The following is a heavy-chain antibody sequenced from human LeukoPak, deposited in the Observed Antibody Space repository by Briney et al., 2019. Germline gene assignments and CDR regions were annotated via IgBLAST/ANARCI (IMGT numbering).Heavy chain of an antibody. CDR2: ISYDGSNK. Sequence: GGSLRLSCAASRFTFSSYGMHWVRQAPGKGLEWVAVISYDGSNKYYADSVRGRFTISRDNSKNTLYLQMNSLRAEDTAVYYCAKDRRGYCSGGSCYYNFDYWGQGTMVTVSS. CDR1: RFTFSSYG. V-gene: IGHV3-30*18. D-gene: IGHD2-15*01. J-gene: IGHJ4*03. CDR3: AKDRRGYCSGGSCYYNFDY.